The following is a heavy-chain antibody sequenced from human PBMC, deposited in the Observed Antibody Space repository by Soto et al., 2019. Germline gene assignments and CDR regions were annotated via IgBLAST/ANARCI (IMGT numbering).Heavy chain of an antibody. D-gene: IGHD3-3*01. V-gene: IGHV2-5*02. CDR3: SHMESRVASYGMDV. CDR2: IYWDDDK. Sequence: QITLKESGPTLVKPTQTLTLTCTFSGFSLDTSGVGVGWIRQPPGEALEWLTLIYWDDDKRYSPSLRSRLTITKDTSKNQVVLTMTNMDPVDTATYYCSHMESRVASYGMDVWGQGTTVTVSS. CDR1: GFSLDTSGVG. J-gene: IGHJ6*02.